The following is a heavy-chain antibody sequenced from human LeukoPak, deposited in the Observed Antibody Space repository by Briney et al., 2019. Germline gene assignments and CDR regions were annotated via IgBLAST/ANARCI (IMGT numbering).Heavy chain of an antibody. CDR1: GYTFPSYF. CDR3: ARTAARRFDY. CDR2: INPTGGST. D-gene: IGHD6-6*01. Sequence: ASVKVSCKASGYTFPSYFMHWVRQTPGQGLEWMGIINPTGGSTTYAQKFQGRVTMTRDTSTSTVYMELSSLRSDDTAVYYCARTAARRFDYWGQGTLVTVSS. J-gene: IGHJ4*02. V-gene: IGHV1-46*01.